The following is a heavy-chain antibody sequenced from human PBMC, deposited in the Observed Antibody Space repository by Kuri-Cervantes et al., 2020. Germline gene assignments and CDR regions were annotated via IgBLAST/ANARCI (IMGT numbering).Heavy chain of an antibody. V-gene: IGHV3-21*01. J-gene: IGHJ6*03. Sequence: GESLKISCAASGFTFSSYSMNWVRQAPGKGLEWVSSISSSSSYIYYADSVKGRFTISRDNAKNSLYLQMNSLRAEDTVVYYCARDISSGTTLNYYYYYYMDVWGKGTTVTVSS. D-gene: IGHD1-1*01. CDR3: ARDISSGTTLNYYYYYYMDV. CDR2: ISSSSSYI. CDR1: GFTFSSYS.